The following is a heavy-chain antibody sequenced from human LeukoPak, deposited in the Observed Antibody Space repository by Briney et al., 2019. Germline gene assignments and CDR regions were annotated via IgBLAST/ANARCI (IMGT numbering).Heavy chain of an antibody. CDR3: ASSSAARPEAYFDY. V-gene: IGHV4-31*03. CDR1: GGPISSGGYY. J-gene: IGHJ4*02. CDR2: IYYSGST. Sequence: PSETLSLTCTVSGGPISSGGYYWSWIRQHPGKCLEWIGYIYYSGSTYYNPSLKSRVTISVDTSKNQFSLKLSSVTAADTAVYYCASSSAARPEAYFDYWGQGTLVTVSS. D-gene: IGHD5-18*01.